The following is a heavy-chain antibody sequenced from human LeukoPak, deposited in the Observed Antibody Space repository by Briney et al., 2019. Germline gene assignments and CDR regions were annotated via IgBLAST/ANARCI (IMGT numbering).Heavy chain of an antibody. CDR1: GYTFTGYY. CDR2: INPNSGGT. D-gene: IGHD3-9*01. CDR3: ARDDDILTGYYKRPFDY. J-gene: IGHJ4*02. Sequence: GASVKVSCTASGYTFTGYYMHWVRQAPGQGLEWMGRINPNSGGTNYAQKFQGRVTMTRDTSISTAYMELSRLRSDDTAVYYCARDDDILTGYYKRPFDYWGQGTLVTVSS. V-gene: IGHV1-2*06.